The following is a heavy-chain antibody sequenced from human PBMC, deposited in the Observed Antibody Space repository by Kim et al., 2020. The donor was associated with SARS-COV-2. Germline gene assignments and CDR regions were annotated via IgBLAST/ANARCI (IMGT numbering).Heavy chain of an antibody. D-gene: IGHD4-17*01. CDR3: AWGMTDSGDYLSWFDP. V-gene: IGHV1-3*01. J-gene: IGHJ5*02. CDR1: GYTLTSYA. Sequence: ASVKVSCKASGYTLTSYAMHLVRQAPGQRLEWMGWINAGNGNTKYSQKFQGRVTITRDTSASTAYMELSSLRSEDTAVYYCAWGMTDSGDYLSWFDPWGQGTLVTVSS. CDR2: INAGNGNT.